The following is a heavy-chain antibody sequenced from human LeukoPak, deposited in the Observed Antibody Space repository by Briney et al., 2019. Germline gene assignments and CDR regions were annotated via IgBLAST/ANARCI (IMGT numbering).Heavy chain of an antibody. Sequence: GWSLRLSCAASGFTFSSYGMHWVRKAPGKGLEWVAFIRYDGSNKYYADSVKGRFTISRDNSKNTLYLQMNSLRAEDTAVYYCAKVGVGYCSSTSCYAIPSNYYYYYYYMDVWGKGTTVTISS. D-gene: IGHD2-2*01. V-gene: IGHV3-30*02. CDR3: AKVGVGYCSSTSCYAIPSNYYYYYYYMDV. CDR1: GFTFSSYG. J-gene: IGHJ6*03. CDR2: IRYDGSNK.